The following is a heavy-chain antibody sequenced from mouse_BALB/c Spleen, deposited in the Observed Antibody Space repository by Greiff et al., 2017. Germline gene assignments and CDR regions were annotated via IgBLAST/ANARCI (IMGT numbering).Heavy chain of an antibody. CDR1: GYSITSGYS. CDR3: ARHIYYDYDEGYAMDY. Sequence: EVQLQQSGPDLVKPSQSLSLTCTVTGYSITSGYSWPWIRQFPGNKLEWLGYIHYSGSTNYNPSLNSRISITRDTSKNQFFLQLNSVTTEDTATYYCARHIYYDYDEGYAMDYWGQGTSVTVSS. V-gene: IGHV3-1*02. CDR2: IHYSGST. D-gene: IGHD2-4*01. J-gene: IGHJ4*01.